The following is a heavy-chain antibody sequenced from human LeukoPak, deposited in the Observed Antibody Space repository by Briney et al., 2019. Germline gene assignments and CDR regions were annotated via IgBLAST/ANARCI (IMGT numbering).Heavy chain of an antibody. CDR3: ARGRPGTNGFDV. J-gene: IGHJ3*01. CDR1: GFTFSSYA. V-gene: IGHV3-23*01. CDR2: ISGSGGST. Sequence: PGGSLRLSCAASGFTFSSYAMSWVRQAPGKGLEWVSSISGSGGSTYYADSVRGRFTISRDNSKNTLYLHMNSLRAEDTAVFYCARGRPGTNGFDVWGQGTKVTVSS. D-gene: IGHD6-13*01.